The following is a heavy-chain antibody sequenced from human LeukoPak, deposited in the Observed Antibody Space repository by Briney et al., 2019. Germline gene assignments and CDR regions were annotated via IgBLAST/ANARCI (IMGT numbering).Heavy chain of an antibody. CDR3: ARTNCFDP. Sequence: PGGSLRLSCAASGFSFSSYEMNWVRLAPGKGLDWVSYISSSGSTIYYADSVKGRFTISRDNAKNSLYLQMNSLRAEDTAVYYCARTNCFDPWGQGTLVTVSS. V-gene: IGHV3-48*03. CDR2: ISSSGSTI. D-gene: IGHD2-8*01. CDR1: GFSFSSYE. J-gene: IGHJ5*02.